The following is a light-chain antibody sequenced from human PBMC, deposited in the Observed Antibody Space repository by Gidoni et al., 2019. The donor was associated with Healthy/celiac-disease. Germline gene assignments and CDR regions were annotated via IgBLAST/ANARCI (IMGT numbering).Light chain of an antibody. V-gene: IGKV1-39*01. CDR3: QQSYSTPRT. Sequence: DIKMTQSPSSLSASVGDRVTITCRASQSISSYLNWYQQKPGKAPKLLIYAASSLQSGVPSRFSGSGSGTDFTLTISSLPPEDFATYSCQQSYSTPRTFGQXTKVEIK. CDR1: QSISSY. CDR2: AAS. J-gene: IGKJ1*01.